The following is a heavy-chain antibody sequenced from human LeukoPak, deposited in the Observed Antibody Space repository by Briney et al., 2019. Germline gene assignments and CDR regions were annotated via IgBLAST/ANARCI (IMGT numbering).Heavy chain of an antibody. J-gene: IGHJ4*02. CDR2: INPNSGGT. Sequence: ASVKVSCKASGYTFTGYYMHWVRQAPGQGLEWMGWINPNSGGTNYAQKLQGRVTMTRDTSISTAYMELSRLRSDDTAVYHCARAAVGATADFDYWGQGTLVTVSS. CDR1: GYTFTGYY. V-gene: IGHV1-2*02. D-gene: IGHD1-26*01. CDR3: ARAAVGATADFDY.